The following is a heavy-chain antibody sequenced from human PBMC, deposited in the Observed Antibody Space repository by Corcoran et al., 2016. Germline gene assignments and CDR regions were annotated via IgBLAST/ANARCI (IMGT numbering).Heavy chain of an antibody. CDR2: IIPIFGTA. D-gene: IGHD4-4*01. CDR1: GGTFSSYA. Sequence: VQLVQSGAEVKKPGSSVKVSCKASGGTFSSYAISWVRQAPGQGLEWMGGIIPIFGTANYAQKFQGRVTITTDESTSTAYMELSSLRAEDTAGYYCARDRHDYRNYGGADAFDICGQGKMVTVSS. J-gene: IGHJ3*02. CDR3: ARDRHDYRNYGGADAFDI. V-gene: IGHV1-69*01.